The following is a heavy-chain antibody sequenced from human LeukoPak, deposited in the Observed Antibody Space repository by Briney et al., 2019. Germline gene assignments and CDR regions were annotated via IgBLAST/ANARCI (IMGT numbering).Heavy chain of an antibody. CDR3: AKEHYDFWSGSFYYYYGMDV. CDR2: ISYDGSNK. J-gene: IGHJ6*02. V-gene: IGHV3-30*04. CDR1: GFTFSSYA. Sequence: QPGRSLRLSCAASGFTFSSYAMHWVRQAPGKGLEWVAVISYDGSNKYYADSVKGRFTISRDNSKNTLYLQMNSLRAEDTAVYYCAKEHYDFWSGSFYYYYGMDVWGQGTTVTVSS. D-gene: IGHD3-3*01.